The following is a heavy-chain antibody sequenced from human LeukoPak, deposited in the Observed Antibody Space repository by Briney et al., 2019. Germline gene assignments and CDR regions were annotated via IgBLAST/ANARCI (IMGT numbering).Heavy chain of an antibody. D-gene: IGHD4-17*01. CDR1: TDSFSSHY. CDR3: ARDVVTVTKGFDI. Sequence: PSETLSLTCAVSTDSFSSHYWTWIRQPPGKGLEWIGYISYIGSTNYNPSLKSRVTISIDTSKNQFSLMLSSVTAADTAVYYCARDVVTVTKGFDIWGQGTMVSVSS. J-gene: IGHJ3*02. V-gene: IGHV4-59*11. CDR2: ISYIGST.